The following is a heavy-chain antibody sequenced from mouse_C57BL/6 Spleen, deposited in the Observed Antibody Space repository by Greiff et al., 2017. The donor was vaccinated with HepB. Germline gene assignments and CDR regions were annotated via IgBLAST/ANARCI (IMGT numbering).Heavy chain of an antibody. V-gene: IGHV1-53*01. CDR3: ARATKVVEDYFDY. J-gene: IGHJ2*01. CDR1: GYTFTSYW. Sequence: VQLQQPGTELVKPGASVKLSCKASGYTFTSYWMHWVKQRPGQGLEWIGNINPSNGGTNYNEKFKSKATLTVDKSSSTAYMQLSSLTSEDSAVYYCARATKVVEDYFDYWGQGTTLTVSS. D-gene: IGHD1-1*01. CDR2: INPSNGGT.